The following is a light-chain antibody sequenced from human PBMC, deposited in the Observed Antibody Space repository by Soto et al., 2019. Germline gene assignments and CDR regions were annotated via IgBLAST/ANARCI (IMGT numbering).Light chain of an antibody. Sequence: DIQMTQSPSTLSASVGDIVTINFRASQTVNTWLACYQQKPGKAPKVLIFDASSLKTGVPSRFSGSGSGTEFTLTISNLQPDDFATYYCQQYDSYSSGPFGQGTKVDIK. CDR3: QQYDSYSSGP. CDR1: QTVNTW. V-gene: IGKV1-5*01. J-gene: IGKJ1*01. CDR2: DAS.